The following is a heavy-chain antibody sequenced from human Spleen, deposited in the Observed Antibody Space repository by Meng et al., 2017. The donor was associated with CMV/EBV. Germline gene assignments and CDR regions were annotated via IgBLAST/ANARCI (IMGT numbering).Heavy chain of an antibody. J-gene: IGHJ4*02. Sequence: GSLRLSCTVSGGSVSSGSYYWSWIRQPPGKGLEWIGYIYYSGFTNYNPSLKSRVTISVDPSKNQFSLKLSSVTAADTAVYYCARDGRSSGWYYFDYWGQGTLVTVSS. D-gene: IGHD6-19*01. CDR3: ARDGRSSGWYYFDY. CDR2: IYYSGFT. V-gene: IGHV4-61*01. CDR1: GGSVSSGSYY.